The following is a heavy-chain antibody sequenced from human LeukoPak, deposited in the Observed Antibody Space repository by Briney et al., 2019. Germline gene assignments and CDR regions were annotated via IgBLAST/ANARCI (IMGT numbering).Heavy chain of an antibody. D-gene: IGHD4-17*01. CDR3: ARTTTKYNTYDY. V-gene: IGHV4-59*01. CDR1: GGSISSYY. CDR2: IYYSGST. Sequence: SETLSLTCTVSGGSISSYYWSWIRQPPGKGLEWIGYIYYSGSTDYNPSLKSRVTISVDTSKNQFSLKLNSMTAADTAVYYCARTTTKYNTYDYWGQGTLVTVSS. J-gene: IGHJ4*02.